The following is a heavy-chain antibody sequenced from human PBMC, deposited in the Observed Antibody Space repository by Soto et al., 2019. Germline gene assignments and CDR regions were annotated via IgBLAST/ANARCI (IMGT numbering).Heavy chain of an antibody. J-gene: IGHJ5*02. CDR1: GGSISSYY. V-gene: IGHV4-4*07. CDR3: AGDTSFDYDGSGSYYNPYNWFDP. D-gene: IGHD3-10*01. Sequence: LSETLSLTCTVSGGSISSYYWSWIRQPAGKGLEWIGRIYNSGSTNYNPSLKRRVTMSVDTSKNQFSLKRSSGTAADTAVYYCAGDTSFDYDGSGSYYNPYNWFDPWGQGTLVTVSS. CDR2: IYNSGST.